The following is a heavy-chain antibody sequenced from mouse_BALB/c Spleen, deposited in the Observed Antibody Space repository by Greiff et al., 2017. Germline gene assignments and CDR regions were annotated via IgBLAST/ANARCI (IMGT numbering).Heavy chain of an antibody. CDR2: ISSGGSYT. D-gene: IGHD2-1*01. J-gene: IGHJ4*01. CDR3: ARKGVGNYGNDYYAMDY. CDR1: GFTFSSYG. Sequence: EVHLVESGGDLVKPGGSLKLSCAASGFTFSSYGMSWVRQTPDKRLEWVATISSGGSYTYYPDSVKGRFTISRDNAKNTLYLQMSSLKSEDTAMYYCARKGVGNYGNDYYAMDYWGQGTSVTVSS. V-gene: IGHV5-6*01.